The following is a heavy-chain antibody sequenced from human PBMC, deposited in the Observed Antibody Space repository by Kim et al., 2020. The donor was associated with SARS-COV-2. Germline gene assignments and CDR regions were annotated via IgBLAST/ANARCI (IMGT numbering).Heavy chain of an antibody. CDR3: ARQEGVSSARIVAVYF. V-gene: IGHV4-39*01. J-gene: IGHJ2*01. D-gene: IGHD6-19*01. Sequence: SETLSLTCTVSGGSLSSSSYYWGWIRQPPGKGLEWIGTAYYIGNTYYNPSLKSRVTISVDTSKNQFSLKLGSVTAADTAVYYCARQEGVSSARIVAVYF. CDR1: GGSLSSSSYY. CDR2: AYYIGNT.